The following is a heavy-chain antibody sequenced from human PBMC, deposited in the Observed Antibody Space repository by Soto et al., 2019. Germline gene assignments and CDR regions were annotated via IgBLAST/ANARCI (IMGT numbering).Heavy chain of an antibody. CDR1: GGSVSGGAYQ. CDR2: VHLSGGT. D-gene: IGHD5-12*01. V-gene: IGHV4-61*08. J-gene: IGHJ6*02. Sequence: QVQLQESGPGLARPSETLSLTCSVSGGSVSGGAYQWTWIRQPPGKGLEWIGYVHLSGGTNYNPSLESRVTISIDTSRDQFSLELTSLTAADTAVYFCARDNMATFDYHYYGMDVWGQGTTVTVSS. CDR3: ARDNMATFDYHYYGMDV.